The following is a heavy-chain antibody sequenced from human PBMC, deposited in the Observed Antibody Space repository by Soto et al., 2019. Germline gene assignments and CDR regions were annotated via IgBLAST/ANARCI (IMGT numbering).Heavy chain of an antibody. CDR3: VRDPGVNQYYFDY. Sequence: SETMSLTCAVAGGYISSGVYSWSWIRQPPGKGLEWIGYMYHSGSTYYNPSLKSRVTISIDNSKNTLYLQMNSLRVEDTAVYYCVRDPGVNQYYFDYWGQGTLVTVSS. CDR2: MYHSGST. J-gene: IGHJ4*02. D-gene: IGHD2-21*01. CDR1: GGYISSGVYS. V-gene: IGHV4-30-2*01.